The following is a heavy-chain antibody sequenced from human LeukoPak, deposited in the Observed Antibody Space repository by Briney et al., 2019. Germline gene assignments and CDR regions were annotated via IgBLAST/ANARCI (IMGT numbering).Heavy chain of an antibody. V-gene: IGHV3-7*01. CDR1: GFTFSSYW. CDR2: IKQDGNKK. J-gene: IGHJ4*02. D-gene: IGHD5-18*01. Sequence: GGSLRLSCAASGFTFSSYWMRWVRQAPGKGLEWVANIKQDGNKKYSADPVKGRFTISRDNAENSLYLQMNSLRVEDTAFYYCARDLAYSRLDYWGQGMLVTVSS. CDR3: ARDLAYSRLDY.